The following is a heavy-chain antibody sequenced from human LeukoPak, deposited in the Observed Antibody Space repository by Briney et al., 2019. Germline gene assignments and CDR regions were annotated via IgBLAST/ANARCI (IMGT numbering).Heavy chain of an antibody. V-gene: IGHV3-74*01. CDR2: INSDGTST. CDR1: GFTFTSYW. Sequence: PGGSLRLSCAASGFTFTSYWMQWVRQAPGKGLVWVSRINSDGTSTSYADSVKGRFTISRDNAKNTLYLEMNSLRVDDTSVYYCVRGAPLDYWGQGTLVTVSS. CDR3: VRGAPLDY. J-gene: IGHJ4*02. D-gene: IGHD1-26*01.